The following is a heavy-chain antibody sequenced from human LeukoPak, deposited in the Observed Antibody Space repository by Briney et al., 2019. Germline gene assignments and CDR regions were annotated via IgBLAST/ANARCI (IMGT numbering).Heavy chain of an antibody. Sequence: GGSLRLSCAASGFTFSSYGMHWVRQAPGKGLEWVAVICYDGSNKYYADSVKGRFTISRENSKNTLYLQMNSLRAEDRAVYYCAKDFARIGGGYNWGGYYMDVWGKGTTVTVSS. CDR2: ICYDGSNK. J-gene: IGHJ6*03. V-gene: IGHV3-33*06. D-gene: IGHD5-24*01. CDR1: GFTFSSYG. CDR3: AKDFARIGGGYNWGGYYMDV.